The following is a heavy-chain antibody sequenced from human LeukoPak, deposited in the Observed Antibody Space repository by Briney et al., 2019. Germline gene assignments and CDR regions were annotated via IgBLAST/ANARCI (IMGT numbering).Heavy chain of an antibody. CDR3: ARRPTFYWLSPMDV. J-gene: IGHJ6*03. Sequence: KPSETLSLTCTVSGGSISSSSYYWGWIRQPPGKGLEWIGSIYYSGSTYYNPSLKSRVTISVDTSKNQFSLKLSSVTAADTAVYYCARRPTFYWLSPMDVWGKGTTVTISS. V-gene: IGHV4-39*07. CDR1: GGSISSSSYY. D-gene: IGHD3-9*01. CDR2: IYYSGST.